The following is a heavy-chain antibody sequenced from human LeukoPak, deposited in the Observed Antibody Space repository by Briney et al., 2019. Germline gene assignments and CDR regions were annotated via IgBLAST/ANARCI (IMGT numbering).Heavy chain of an antibody. CDR3: AYSSSWYNQDY. D-gene: IGHD6-13*01. J-gene: IGHJ4*02. Sequence: SVKVSCKASGYTFTGYYMNWVRQAPGQGLEWMGGIIPIFGTANYAQKFQGRVTITADESTSTAYMELSSLRSEDTAVYYCAYSSSWYNQDYWGQGTLVTVSS. V-gene: IGHV1-69*13. CDR1: GYTFTGYY. CDR2: IIPIFGTA.